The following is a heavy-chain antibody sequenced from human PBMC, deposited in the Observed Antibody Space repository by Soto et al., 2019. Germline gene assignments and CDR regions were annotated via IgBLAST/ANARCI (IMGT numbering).Heavy chain of an antibody. CDR2: IGTAGDT. CDR1: GVMFSSYD. J-gene: IGHJ3*02. Sequence: EAQLVESGGDLLQPGGFLRLSCAASGVMFSSYDIHLVRQGRGKSLERVAAIGTAGDTYYLGSVKGRFTISRENDKKSLNLHLSDIRVEDTAFYYCVRGGPESSGISADDAFDIWGQGTVVTVSS. D-gene: IGHD6-19*01. CDR3: VRGGPESSGISADDAFDI. V-gene: IGHV3-13*01.